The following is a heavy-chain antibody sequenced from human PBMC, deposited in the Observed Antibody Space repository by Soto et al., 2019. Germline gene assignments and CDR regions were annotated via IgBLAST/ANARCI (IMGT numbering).Heavy chain of an antibody. D-gene: IGHD3-22*01. CDR2: INAGNGNT. V-gene: IGHV1-3*01. CDR1: GYTFTSYA. CDR3: ARDPPDDSSGYFSLDY. J-gene: IGHJ4*02. Sequence: ASVKVSCKASGYTFTSYAMHWVRQAPGQRLEWMGWINAGNGNTKYSQKFQGRVTISRDNSKNTLYLQMNSLRAEDTAVYYCARDPPDDSSGYFSLDYWGQGTLVTVSS.